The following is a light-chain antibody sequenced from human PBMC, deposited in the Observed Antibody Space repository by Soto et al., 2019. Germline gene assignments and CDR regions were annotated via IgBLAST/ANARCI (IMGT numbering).Light chain of an antibody. CDR3: QQSSSNPLT. Sequence: DIPLTKSPPSLSASVEDRFTITCRESRSIRGYLNWYQQKPGKAPNSLIYFASKLHSGAPSRFSGSGSGTDFTLIISSLQPEDFATYYCQQSSSNPLTFGGGTRV. CDR2: FAS. V-gene: IGKV1-39*01. J-gene: IGKJ4*01. CDR1: RSIRGY.